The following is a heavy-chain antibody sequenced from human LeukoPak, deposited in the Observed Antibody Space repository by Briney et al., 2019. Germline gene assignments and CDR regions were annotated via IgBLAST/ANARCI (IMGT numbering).Heavy chain of an antibody. CDR1: GVSISSSNSY. D-gene: IGHD4-17*01. V-gene: IGHV4-39*07. CDR3: ATDQTIYGDYGIFTMDV. Sequence: SETLSLTCTVSGVSISSSNSYWGWIRQPPGKGLEWIGSIYYSGSTYYNPSLKSRVTISVDTSKNQFSLKLSSVTAADTAVYYCATDQTIYGDYGIFTMDVWGKGTTVTVSS. CDR2: IYYSGST. J-gene: IGHJ6*04.